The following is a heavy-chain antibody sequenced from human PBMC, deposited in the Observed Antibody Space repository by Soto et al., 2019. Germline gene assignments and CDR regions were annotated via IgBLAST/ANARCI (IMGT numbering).Heavy chain of an antibody. CDR2: INHSGVA. D-gene: IGHD3-3*01. CDR1: GGSFSGYF. J-gene: IGHJ6*02. Sequence: SETLSLTWAVYGGSFSGYFWSWTRQPPGKGLEWIGEINHSGVANYNPCLKSRGTISVDTAKNQFSLKLNSMNAAETAIYYWERGPYSNFRNGNYYYYYAMDVWGQGTTVTVSS. CDR3: ERGPYSNFRNGNYYYYYAMDV. V-gene: IGHV4-34*01.